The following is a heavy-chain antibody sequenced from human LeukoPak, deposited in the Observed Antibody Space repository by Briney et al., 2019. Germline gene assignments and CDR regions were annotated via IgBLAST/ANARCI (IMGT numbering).Heavy chain of an antibody. V-gene: IGHV1-69*06. CDR3: ARSASNPTRGYFDY. CDR1: GGTFSSYA. CDR2: IIPIFGTA. D-gene: IGHD4-11*01. J-gene: IGHJ4*02. Sequence: ASVKVSCKASGGTFSSYAISWARQAPGQGLEWMGGIIPIFGTANYAQKFQGRVTITADKSTSTAYMELSSLRSEDTAVYYCARSASNPTRGYFDYWGQGTLVTVSS.